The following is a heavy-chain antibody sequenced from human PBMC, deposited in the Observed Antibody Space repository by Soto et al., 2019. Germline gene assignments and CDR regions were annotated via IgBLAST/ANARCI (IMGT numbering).Heavy chain of an antibody. CDR3: AKGRGGSGSRPPSVDF. V-gene: IGHV3-23*01. Sequence: EVQLLESGGGLVQPGGSLRLSCAASGFTFNNYAMTWVRQAPGKGLEWVSAIIGGGDTTSYADSVKGRFTVSRDGSKNTLYRQMSSLRAEDTALYYCAKGRGGSGSRPPSVDFWGQGTLVTVSS. D-gene: IGHD3-10*01. J-gene: IGHJ4*02. CDR2: IIGGGDTT. CDR1: GFTFNNYA.